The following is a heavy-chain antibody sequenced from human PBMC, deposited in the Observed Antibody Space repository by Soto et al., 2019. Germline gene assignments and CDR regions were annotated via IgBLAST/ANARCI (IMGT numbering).Heavy chain of an antibody. CDR1: GGTFSSYA. CDR2: IIPIFGTA. J-gene: IGHJ4*02. Sequence: QVQLVQSGAEVKKPGSSVKVSCKASGGTFSSYAISWVRQAPGQGLEWMGGIIPIFGTANYAQKFQGRVTITADESTSTADMELSSLRSEDTAVYYCARGDHDSSGYYSYFDYWGQGTLVTVSS. D-gene: IGHD3-22*01. V-gene: IGHV1-69*01. CDR3: ARGDHDSSGYYSYFDY.